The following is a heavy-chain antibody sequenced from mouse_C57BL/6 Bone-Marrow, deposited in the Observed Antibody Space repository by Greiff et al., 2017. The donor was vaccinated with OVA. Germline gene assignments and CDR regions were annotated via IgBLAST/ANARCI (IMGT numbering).Heavy chain of an antibody. V-gene: IGHV1-78*01. Sequence: VQLQQSDAELVKPGASVKISCKVSGYTFTDHTIHWVKQRPEQGLEWIGYIYPRDGSTKYNEKFKGKATLTADKSSNTAYMQLNSLTSEDSAVYIYAREEDYDVGDFDYWGQGTTLTVSS. D-gene: IGHD2-4*01. CDR3: AREEDYDVGDFDY. J-gene: IGHJ2*01. CDR2: IYPRDGST. CDR1: GYTFTDHT.